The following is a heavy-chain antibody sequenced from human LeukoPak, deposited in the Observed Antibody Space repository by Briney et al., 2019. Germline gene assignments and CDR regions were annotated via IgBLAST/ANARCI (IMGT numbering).Heavy chain of an antibody. D-gene: IGHD6-13*01. J-gene: IGHJ4*02. Sequence: GGSLRLSCAASGFTFSRYGVSWVRQAPGKGLEWVSGITGSGASSGSGGSTHYADSVKGRFAISRDNAKNSLYLQMNSLRAEDTAVYYCARYSSSWPRGEVDYWGQGTLVTVSS. V-gene: IGHV3-21*04. CDR2: ITGSGASSGSGGST. CDR3: ARYSSSWPRGEVDY. CDR1: GFTFSRYG.